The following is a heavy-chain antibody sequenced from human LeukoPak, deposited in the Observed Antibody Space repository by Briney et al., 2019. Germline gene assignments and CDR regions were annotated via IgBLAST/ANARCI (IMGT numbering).Heavy chain of an antibody. CDR1: GDIVSSNSAA. V-gene: IGHV6-1*01. Sequence: SQTLSLTCAISGDIVSSNSAAWNWIRQSPSRGLEWLGRTYYRSKWYNDYAVSVKSRITINPDTSKNQFSLQLNSVTPEDTAVYYCARKSAGEIAVAGLFDYWGQGTLVTVSS. J-gene: IGHJ4*02. D-gene: IGHD6-19*01. CDR2: TYYRSKWYN. CDR3: ARKSAGEIAVAGLFDY.